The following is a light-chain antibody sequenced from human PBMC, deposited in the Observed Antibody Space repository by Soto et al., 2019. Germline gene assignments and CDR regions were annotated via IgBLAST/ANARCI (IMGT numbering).Light chain of an antibody. J-gene: IGKJ1*01. CDR3: QQYGSSPWT. CDR2: DAS. Sequence: EIVLTQSPATLSLSPGERAALSCGASQSVRSHYLAWYPQKPGLAPRPLIYDASKRATGIPDRFRGSGFGTNFILSISRLEPEDFAVYYCQQYGSSPWTFGQGTKGDIK. V-gene: IGKV3D-20*01. CDR1: QSVRSHY.